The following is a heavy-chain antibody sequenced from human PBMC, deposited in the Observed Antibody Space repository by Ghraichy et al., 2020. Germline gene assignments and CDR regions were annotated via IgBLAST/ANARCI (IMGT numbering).Heavy chain of an antibody. D-gene: IGHD6-19*01. Sequence: LSLTCAASGFTFSSYSMNWVRQAPGKGLEWVSSISSSSSYIYYADSVKGRFTISRDNAKNSLYLQMNSLRAEDTAVYYCARVAAGYNWFDPWGQGTLVTVSS. CDR3: ARVAAGYNWFDP. J-gene: IGHJ5*02. CDR2: ISSSSSYI. CDR1: GFTFSSYS. V-gene: IGHV3-21*01.